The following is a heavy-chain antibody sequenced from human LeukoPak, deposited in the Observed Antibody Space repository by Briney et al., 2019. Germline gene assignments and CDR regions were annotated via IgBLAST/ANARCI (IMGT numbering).Heavy chain of an antibody. D-gene: IGHD2-15*01. CDR1: GFTFSSYA. CDR2: ISYDGSNK. V-gene: IGHV3-30-3*01. CDR3: ARFPCSGGSCYGEGFDY. J-gene: IGHJ4*02. Sequence: GRSLRLSRAASGFTFSSYAMHWVRQAPGKGLEWVAFISYDGSNKYYADSVKGRFTISRDNSKNTLYLQMNSLRAEDTAVYYCARFPCSGGSCYGEGFDYWGQGTLVTVSS.